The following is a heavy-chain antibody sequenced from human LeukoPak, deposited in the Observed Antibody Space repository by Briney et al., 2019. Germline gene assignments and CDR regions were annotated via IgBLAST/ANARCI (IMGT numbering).Heavy chain of an antibody. CDR2: IYYSGSI. CDR1: GGSISSSSYY. J-gene: IGHJ4*02. V-gene: IGHV4-39*07. CDR3: ARARTWPEIDY. Sequence: SETLSLTCTVSGGSISSSSYYWGWIRQPPGKGLEWIGSIYYSGSIYYNPSLKSRVTISVDTSKNQFSLKLSSVTAADTAVYYCARARTWPEIDYWGQGTLVTVSS.